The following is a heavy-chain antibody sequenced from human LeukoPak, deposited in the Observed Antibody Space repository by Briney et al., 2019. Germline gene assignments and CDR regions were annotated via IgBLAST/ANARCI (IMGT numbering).Heavy chain of an antibody. CDR1: GYTFTGYY. Sequence: ALVKVSFKAPGYTFTGYYMNWVRQAPGQGLEWMAWINPNSGATNYAQKFQGRVTMTSDTSITTAYMELSRLRSDDTAVYYCARGSFTSTWNFDLWGRGTLVTVSP. CDR2: INPNSGAT. CDR3: ARGSFTSTWNFDL. D-gene: IGHD2/OR15-2a*01. V-gene: IGHV1-2*02. J-gene: IGHJ2*01.